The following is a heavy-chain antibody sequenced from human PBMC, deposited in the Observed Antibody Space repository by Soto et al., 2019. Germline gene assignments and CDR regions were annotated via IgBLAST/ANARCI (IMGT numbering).Heavy chain of an antibody. CDR3: ARGVRAYSSSWYVY. CDR1: GWTFSGYY. CDR2: INHSGST. D-gene: IGHD6-13*01. V-gene: IGHV4-34*01. Sequence: AESLSLTCAVYGWTFSGYYMSWIRQPPGKGLEWIGQINHSGSTNYTPSLKSRVTISVDTSKNQFSLRLSSVTAADTAVYYCARGVRAYSSSWYVYWRQGILATVTS. J-gene: IGHJ4*02.